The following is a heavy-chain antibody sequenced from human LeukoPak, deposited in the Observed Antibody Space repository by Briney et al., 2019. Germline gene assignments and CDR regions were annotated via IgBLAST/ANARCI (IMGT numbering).Heavy chain of an antibody. Sequence: GGSLRLSCAASGFTFSSYSMNWVRQAPGKGLGWVSSISSSSSYIYYADSVKGRFTISRDNAKNSLYLQMNSLRAEDTAVYYCARDRGLYYDSKHAFDIWGQGTMVTVSS. CDR1: GFTFSSYS. CDR3: ARDRGLYYDSKHAFDI. CDR2: ISSSSSYI. D-gene: IGHD3-22*01. V-gene: IGHV3-21*01. J-gene: IGHJ3*02.